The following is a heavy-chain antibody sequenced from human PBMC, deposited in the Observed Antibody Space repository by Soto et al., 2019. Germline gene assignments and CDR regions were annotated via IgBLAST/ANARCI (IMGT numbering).Heavy chain of an antibody. CDR3: AKDLFKDQPLLYPAATHSRQGDAFDI. J-gene: IGHJ3*02. CDR2: ISGSGGST. Sequence: GGSLRLSCAASGFTFSSYAMSWVRQAPGKGLEWVSAISGSGGSTYYADSVKGRFTISRDNSKNTLYLQMNSLRAEDTAVYYCAKDLFKDQPLLYPAATHSRQGDAFDIWGQGTMVTVSS. D-gene: IGHD2-2*02. CDR1: GFTFSSYA. V-gene: IGHV3-23*01.